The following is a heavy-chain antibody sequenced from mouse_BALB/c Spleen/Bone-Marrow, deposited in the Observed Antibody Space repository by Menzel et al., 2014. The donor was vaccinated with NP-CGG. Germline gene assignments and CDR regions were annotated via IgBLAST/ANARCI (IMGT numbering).Heavy chain of an antibody. J-gene: IGHJ3*01. Sequence: EVQLQQSGPDLVKPSQSLSLTCTVTGYSITSGYSWHWIRQFPGNKLEWMGYIHYSDSTNYNPSLKSRISITRDTSKNQSFLQLDSVTTEDTATYYCAKGDYGRSRFAYWGQGTLVTVSA. CDR2: IHYSDST. D-gene: IGHD1-1*01. V-gene: IGHV3-1*02. CDR1: GYSITSGYS. CDR3: AKGDYGRSRFAY.